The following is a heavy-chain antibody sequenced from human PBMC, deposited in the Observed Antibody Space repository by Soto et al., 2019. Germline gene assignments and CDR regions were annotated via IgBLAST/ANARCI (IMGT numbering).Heavy chain of an antibody. D-gene: IGHD6-19*01. Sequence: VQLGESGGGVVQPGRSLRLSCAASGFTFSDYAMHLVRQAPGKGLEWVAVGSHDGRNTHYADSVKGRFTISRDSSKNTVSLEMTSLRAEDTAVYYCAKGGRQWLVTSDFNYWGQGALVTVSS. V-gene: IGHV3-30*18. J-gene: IGHJ4*02. CDR3: AKGGRQWLVTSDFNY. CDR2: GSHDGRNT. CDR1: GFTFSDYA.